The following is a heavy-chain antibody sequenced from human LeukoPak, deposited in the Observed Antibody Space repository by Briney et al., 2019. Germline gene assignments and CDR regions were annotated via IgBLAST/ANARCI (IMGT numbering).Heavy chain of an antibody. Sequence: GGSLRLSCAASGFTFSSYEMNWVRQAPGKGLEWVSAISGSGDSTYYADSVKGRFTISRDNSKNTLYLQMNSLRAEDTAVYYCAKQQWPLRASAFDIWGQGTMVTVSS. J-gene: IGHJ3*02. CDR1: GFTFSSYE. D-gene: IGHD6-19*01. V-gene: IGHV3-23*01. CDR3: AKQQWPLRASAFDI. CDR2: ISGSGDST.